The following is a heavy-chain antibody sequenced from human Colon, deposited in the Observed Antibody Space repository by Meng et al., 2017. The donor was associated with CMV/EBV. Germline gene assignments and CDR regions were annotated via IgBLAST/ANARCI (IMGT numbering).Heavy chain of an antibody. CDR1: GGSFSEYY. J-gene: IGHJ4*02. CDR3: AGGSYQAWELLHY. D-gene: IGHD1-26*01. CDR2: IRHSGSTSY. Sequence: QVQLQQLGAGFLKPSEILSLTCTVYGGSFSEYYWSWIRHPPGRGLEWIGEIRHSGSTSYSYNSSLKSRVTISIDTSKNQFSLELTSVTAADTAVYYCAGGSYQAWELLHYWGQGTLVTVSS. V-gene: IGHV4-34*01.